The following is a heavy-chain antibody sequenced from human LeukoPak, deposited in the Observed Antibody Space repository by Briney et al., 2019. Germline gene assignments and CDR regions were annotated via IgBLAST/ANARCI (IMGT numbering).Heavy chain of an antibody. CDR3: ARQKITTSDY. V-gene: IGHV4-39*01. J-gene: IGHJ4*02. Sequence: PSETLSLTCTVSGGSINSSSHYWGWIRQSPGKGLEWIGSVYYRGSTYYNPSLKSRVTLSVDTSKNQFSLKLSSVTAADTAVYYCARQKITTSDYWGQGTLVIVPS. CDR2: VYYRGST. CDR1: GGSINSSSHY. D-gene: IGHD3-22*01.